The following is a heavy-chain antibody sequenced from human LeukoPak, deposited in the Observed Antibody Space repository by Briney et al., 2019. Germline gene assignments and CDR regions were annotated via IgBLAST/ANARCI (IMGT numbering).Heavy chain of an antibody. Sequence: SETLSLTCAVYGRSCTVYHWSWIRQPPGKGLEWIGEINHSGSTNYNASLKSRVTISVDTSKNQFSLKLSSVTAAGTAVYYCARRPSHSSSWYIPYNWFDPWGQGTLVTVSS. CDR1: GRSCTVYH. J-gene: IGHJ5*02. D-gene: IGHD6-13*01. V-gene: IGHV4-34*01. CDR2: INHSGST. CDR3: ARRPSHSSSWYIPYNWFDP.